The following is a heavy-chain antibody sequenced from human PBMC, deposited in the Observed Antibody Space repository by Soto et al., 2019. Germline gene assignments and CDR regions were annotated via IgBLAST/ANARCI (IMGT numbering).Heavy chain of an antibody. CDR3: ARTSGHGGYSGYAWPDY. J-gene: IGHJ4*02. D-gene: IGHD5-12*01. V-gene: IGHV3-48*02. CDR1: GFTFSSYS. Sequence: GGSLRLSCAASGFTFSSYSMNWVRQAPGKGLEWVSYISSSSSTIYYADSVKGRFTISRDNAKNSLYLQMNSLRDEDTAVYYCARTSGHGGYSGYAWPDYWGQGTLVTVSS. CDR2: ISSSSSTI.